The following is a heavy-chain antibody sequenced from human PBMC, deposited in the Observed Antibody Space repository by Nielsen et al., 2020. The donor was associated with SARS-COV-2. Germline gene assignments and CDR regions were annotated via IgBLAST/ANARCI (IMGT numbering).Heavy chain of an antibody. CDR3: ARELYIVRGADYYYYGMDV. Sequence: WIRQPPGKGLEWVAVISYDGSNKYYADSVKGRFTISRDNSKNTLYLQMNSLRAEDTAVYYCARELYIVRGADYYYYGMDVWGQGTTVTVSS. J-gene: IGHJ6*02. CDR2: ISYDGSNK. D-gene: IGHD3-10*01. V-gene: IGHV3-30*04.